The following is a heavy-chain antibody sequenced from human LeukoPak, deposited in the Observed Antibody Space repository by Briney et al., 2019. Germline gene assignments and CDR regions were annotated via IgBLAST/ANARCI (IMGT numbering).Heavy chain of an antibody. Sequence: SETLSLTCTVSGGSISSYYWSWIRQPPGKGLEWIGYICYSGSTNYNPSLKSRVTISVDTSKNQFSLKLSSVTAADTAVYYCARVAAAGKQGIDYWGQGTLVTVSS. CDR1: GGSISSYY. CDR2: ICYSGST. V-gene: IGHV4-59*08. J-gene: IGHJ4*02. CDR3: ARVAAAGKQGIDY. D-gene: IGHD6-13*01.